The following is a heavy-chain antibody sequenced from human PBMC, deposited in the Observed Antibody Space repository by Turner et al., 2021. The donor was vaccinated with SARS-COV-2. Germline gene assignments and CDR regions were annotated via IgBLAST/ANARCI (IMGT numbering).Heavy chain of an antibody. CDR3: ARVDSPTKGFYFDY. Sequence: QVQLVESGGVVVQPGRPLRLPCTASGFTFTTYAMHWVRQAPSKGLELVAIISNHGTSQFYADSVKGRFSISRDNSKNTVFLQMNRLRAEDTAVYYCARVDSPTKGFYFDYWGQGTLVPVSS. J-gene: IGHJ4*02. CDR1: GFTFTTYA. D-gene: IGHD3-3*01. CDR2: ISNHGTSQ. V-gene: IGHV3-30-3*01.